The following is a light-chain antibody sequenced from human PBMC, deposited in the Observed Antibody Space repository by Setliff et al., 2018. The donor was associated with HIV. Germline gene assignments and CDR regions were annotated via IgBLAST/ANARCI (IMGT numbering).Light chain of an antibody. CDR3: CSYAGSSTYV. CDR1: SSDVGSYNL. Sequence: ALAQPASVSGSPGQSITISCTGTSSDVGSYNLVSWYQQHPGKAPKLMIYEVSKRPSGVSNRFSGSKSGSTASLTISGLQAEDEADYYCCSYAGSSTYVFGTGTKGTVL. J-gene: IGLJ1*01. CDR2: EVS. V-gene: IGLV2-23*02.